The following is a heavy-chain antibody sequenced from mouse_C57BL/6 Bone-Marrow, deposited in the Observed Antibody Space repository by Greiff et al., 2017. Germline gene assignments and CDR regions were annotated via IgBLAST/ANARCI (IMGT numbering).Heavy chain of an antibody. V-gene: IGHV5-4*01. J-gene: IGHJ2*01. CDR2: ISDGGSYT. Sequence: EVKLMESGGGLVKPGGSLKLSCAASGFTFSSYAMSWVRQTPEKRLEWVATISDGGSYTYYPDNVKGRFTISRDNAKNNLYLQMSHLKSEDTAMYYCARDDYSNGYYFDYWGQGTTLTVSS. CDR3: ARDDYSNGYYFDY. CDR1: GFTFSSYA. D-gene: IGHD2-5*01.